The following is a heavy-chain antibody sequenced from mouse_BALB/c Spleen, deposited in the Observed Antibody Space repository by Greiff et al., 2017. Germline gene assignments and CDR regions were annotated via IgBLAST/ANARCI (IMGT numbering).Heavy chain of an antibody. V-gene: IGHV6-6*02. Sequence: EVKLVESGGGLVQPGGSMKLSCVASGFTFSNYWMNWVRQSPEKGLEWVAEIRLKSNNYATHYAESVKGRFTISRDDSKSSVYLQMNNLRAEDTGIYYCVWSPYAMDYWGQGTSVTVSS. D-gene: IGHD2-10*02. CDR2: IRLKSNNYAT. CDR1: GFTFSNYW. CDR3: VWSPYAMDY. J-gene: IGHJ4*01.